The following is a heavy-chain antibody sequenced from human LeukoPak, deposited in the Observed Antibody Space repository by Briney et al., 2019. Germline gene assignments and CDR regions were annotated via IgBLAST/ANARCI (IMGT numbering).Heavy chain of an antibody. J-gene: IGHJ4*02. V-gene: IGHV3-15*07. CDR3: TADTPSSSAQAFDY. Sequence: GGSLRLSCVASGFTFSDVWMNWVRQAPGMGLEWVGRIKRKSDGETTDYAAPVKGRFTISRDDSKNTLFLQMNNLKTEDTAMYYCTADTPSSSAQAFDYWGQGTLVTVSS. D-gene: IGHD6-19*01. CDR2: IKRKSDGETT. CDR1: GFTFSDVW.